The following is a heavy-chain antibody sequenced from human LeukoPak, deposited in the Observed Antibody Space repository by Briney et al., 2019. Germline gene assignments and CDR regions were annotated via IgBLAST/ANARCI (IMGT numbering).Heavy chain of an antibody. Sequence: GGSLRLSCAASGFTFSSYAMHWVRQAPGKGLEWVAVISYDGSNKYYADSVKGRLTISRDNSKNTPYLQMNSLRAEDTAVYYCARRGYCSSTSCPLWFDPWGQGTLVTVSS. V-gene: IGHV3-30-3*01. J-gene: IGHJ5*02. CDR3: ARRGYCSSTSCPLWFDP. CDR1: GFTFSSYA. D-gene: IGHD2-2*01. CDR2: ISYDGSNK.